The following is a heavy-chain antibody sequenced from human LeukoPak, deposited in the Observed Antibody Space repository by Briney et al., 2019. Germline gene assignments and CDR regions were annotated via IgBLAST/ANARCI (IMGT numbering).Heavy chain of an antibody. Sequence: ASVKVSCKAPGGTFSSYAISWVRQAPGQGLEWMGRIIPIFGTANYAQKFQGRVTITTDESTSTAYMELSSLRSEDTAVYYCARDRYDFWSGYYSLDYWGQGTLVTVSS. CDR1: GGTFSSYA. V-gene: IGHV1-69*05. J-gene: IGHJ4*02. CDR3: ARDRYDFWSGYYSLDY. D-gene: IGHD3-3*01. CDR2: IIPIFGTA.